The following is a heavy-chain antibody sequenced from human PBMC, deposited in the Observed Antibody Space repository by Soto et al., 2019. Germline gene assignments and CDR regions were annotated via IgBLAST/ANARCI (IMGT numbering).Heavy chain of an antibody. CDR1: GGSISSYY. CDR3: ASKDGNNWFDP. CDR2: IYYSGST. J-gene: IGHJ5*02. V-gene: IGHV4-59*01. Sequence: SETLSLTCTVSGGSISSYYWSWIRQPPGKGLEWIGYIYYSGSTNYNPSLKSRVTISVDTSKNQFSLRLSSVTAADTAVYYCASKDGNNWFDPWGQGTLVTVSS.